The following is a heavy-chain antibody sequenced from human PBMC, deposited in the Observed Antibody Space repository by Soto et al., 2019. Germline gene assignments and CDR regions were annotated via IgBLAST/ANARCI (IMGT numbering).Heavy chain of an antibody. V-gene: IGHV3-11*06. CDR2: ISSSSSYT. J-gene: IGHJ4*02. CDR3: ASATPGYSSSWPSSLDY. CDR1: GFTFSDYY. D-gene: IGHD6-13*01. Sequence: GALRLSCAASGFTFSDYYMSWIRQAPGKGLEWVSYISSSSSYTNYADSVKGRFTISRDNAKNSLYLQMNSLRAEDTAVYYCASATPGYSSSWPSSLDYWGQGTLVTVSS.